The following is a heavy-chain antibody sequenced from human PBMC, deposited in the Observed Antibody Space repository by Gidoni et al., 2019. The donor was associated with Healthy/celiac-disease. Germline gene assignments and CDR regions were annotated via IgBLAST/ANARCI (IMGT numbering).Heavy chain of an antibody. CDR2: INPNSGGT. D-gene: IGHD3-22*01. CDR1: GYTFTGYY. Sequence: QVQLVQSGAEVKKPGASVKVSCKASGYTFTGYYMHWVRQAPGQGLEWMGWINPNSGGTNYAQKFQGRVTMTRDTSISTAYMELSRLRSDDTAVYYCARDRVGVVTPGGAFDIWGQGTMVTVSS. V-gene: IGHV1-2*02. J-gene: IGHJ3*02. CDR3: ARDRVGVVTPGGAFDI.